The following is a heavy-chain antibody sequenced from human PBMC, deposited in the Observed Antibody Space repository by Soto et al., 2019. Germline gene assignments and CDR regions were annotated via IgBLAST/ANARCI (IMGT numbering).Heavy chain of an antibody. CDR3: ATDYGWAFQI. V-gene: IGHV3-15*01. D-gene: IGHD4-17*01. CDR1: GLSFSDVK. CDR2: IQTKPGGGTA. Sequence: EVQLVASGGVLVKPGESLRLSCAGSGLSFSDVKMTWVRQLPGKGLEWVGRIQTKPGGGTADYPAAVRGRFTISRDDSKNTLYLQLNRLKTEDTAVYYCATDYGWAFQIWGQGTTVTVSS. J-gene: IGHJ3*02.